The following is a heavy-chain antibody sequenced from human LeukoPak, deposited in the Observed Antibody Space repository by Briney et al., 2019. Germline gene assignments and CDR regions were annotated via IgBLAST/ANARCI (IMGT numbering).Heavy chain of an antibody. Sequence: GGSLRLSCAASGFTFSSYEMIWVRQAPGKGLEWVSYISSSGSPTFYADSVKGRFTISRDNAKNSLYLQMNSLRAEDTAIYYCARELAYYFDYWGQGTLVTVSS. J-gene: IGHJ4*02. CDR1: GFTFSSYE. D-gene: IGHD1-1*01. CDR3: ARELAYYFDY. CDR2: ISSSGSPT. V-gene: IGHV3-48*03.